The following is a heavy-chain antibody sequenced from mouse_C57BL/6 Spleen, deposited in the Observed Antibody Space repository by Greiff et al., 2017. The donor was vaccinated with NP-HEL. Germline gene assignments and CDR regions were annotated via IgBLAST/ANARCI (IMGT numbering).Heavy chain of an antibody. CDR1: GYTFTDYN. CDR2: INPNNGGT. CDR3: ARNDYYGCSYVAWFAY. J-gene: IGHJ3*01. V-gene: IGHV1-18*01. D-gene: IGHD1-1*01. Sequence: EVQLQQSGPELVKPGASVKIPCKASGYTFTDYNMDWVKQSHGKSLEWIGDINPNNGGTIYNQKFKGKATLTVDKSSSTAYMELRSLTSEDTAVYYCARNDYYGCSYVAWFAYWGQGTLVTVSA.